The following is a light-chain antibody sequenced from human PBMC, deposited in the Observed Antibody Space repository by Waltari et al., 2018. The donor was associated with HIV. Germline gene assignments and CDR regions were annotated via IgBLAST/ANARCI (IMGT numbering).Light chain of an antibody. Sequence: QLVLTQSPSASASLGASVKLTCTLSSGHNSYAIEWHQQQPEKGPRYLMKLKSYGSHKKGDGIPDRFSGSSSGAERYLTISSLQSEDEADYYCQTWATGIRVFGGGTKLTVL. CDR1: SGHNSYA. V-gene: IGLV4-69*01. CDR3: QTWATGIRV. J-gene: IGLJ3*02. CDR2: LKSYGSH.